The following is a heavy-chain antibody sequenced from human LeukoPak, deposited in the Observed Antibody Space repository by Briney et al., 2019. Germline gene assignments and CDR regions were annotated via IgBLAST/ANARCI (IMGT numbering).Heavy chain of an antibody. CDR2: ISWNSGSI. Sequence: GRSLRLSCAASGFTFDDYAMHWVRQAPGKGLEWVSGISWNSGSIGYADSVRGRFTISRDNAKNSLYLQMNSLRAEDTALYYCAKGKVATIGGDFDYWGQGTLVTVSS. D-gene: IGHD5-24*01. CDR1: GFTFDDYA. J-gene: IGHJ4*02. V-gene: IGHV3-9*01. CDR3: AKGKVATIGGDFDY.